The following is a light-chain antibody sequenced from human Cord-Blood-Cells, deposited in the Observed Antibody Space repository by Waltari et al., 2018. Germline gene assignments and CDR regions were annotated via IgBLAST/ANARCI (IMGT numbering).Light chain of an antibody. CDR3: SSYTSSSTVV. J-gene: IGLJ2*01. Sequence: QSALTQPASVSGSPGQSITTSCPGTSSDVGGYNYVSWYQQKPGKAPKLMIYDVSKRPSGVSNRFSGSKSGNTASLTISGLQAEDEADYYCSSYTSSSTVVFGGGTKLTVL. V-gene: IGLV2-14*01. CDR1: SSDVGGYNY. CDR2: DVS.